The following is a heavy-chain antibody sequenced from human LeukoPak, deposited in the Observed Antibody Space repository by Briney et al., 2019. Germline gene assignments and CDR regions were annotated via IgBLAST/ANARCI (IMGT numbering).Heavy chain of an antibody. D-gene: IGHD3-10*01. CDR1: GESFTDFY. J-gene: IGHJ6*04. V-gene: IGHV4-34*01. CDR3: ARGPPLTTVVGGAHYYYGMDV. Sequence: SETLSLTCGVSGESFTDFYWNWLRQSPTKGLEWIAEVNHRGAINYNPSLKSRLTISLDASRRQVSLKLSSVTAADTAVYYCARGPPLTTVVGGAHYYYGMDVWGKGTTVTVSS. CDR2: VNHRGAI.